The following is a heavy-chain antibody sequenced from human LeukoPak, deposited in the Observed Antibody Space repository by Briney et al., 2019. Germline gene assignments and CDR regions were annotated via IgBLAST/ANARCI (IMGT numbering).Heavy chain of an antibody. CDR1: GFTVSSNY. J-gene: IGHJ5*02. D-gene: IGHD2-15*01. CDR3: ARDSEVVVGGSSWFDP. V-gene: IGHV3-66*01. CDR2: IYSGGST. Sequence: GGSLRLSCAASGFTVSSNYMSWVRQAPGKGLEWVSVIYSGGSTYYADSVKGRFTISRDNSKNTLYPQMNSLRAEDTAVYYCARDSEVVVGGSSWFDPWGQGTLVTVSS.